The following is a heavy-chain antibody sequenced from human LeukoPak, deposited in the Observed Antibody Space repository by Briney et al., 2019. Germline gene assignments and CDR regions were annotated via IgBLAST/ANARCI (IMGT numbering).Heavy chain of an antibody. CDR1: GFSFSSYW. CDR3: VSGFLQWLY. J-gene: IGHJ4*02. CDR2: INPDGSNM. Sequence: GALRLSCAASGFSFSSYWMSCVRHAPGKGLGWVANINPDGSNMFYVDAVKRRFTISRDNAKNSLYLQMNNLRAEDTAVYFCVSGFLQWLYWGQGTLVTVSS. V-gene: IGHV3-7*01. D-gene: IGHD3-3*01.